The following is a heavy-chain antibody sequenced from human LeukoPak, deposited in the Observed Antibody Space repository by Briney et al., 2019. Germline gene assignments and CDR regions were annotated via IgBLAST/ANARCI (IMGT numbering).Heavy chain of an antibody. D-gene: IGHD2-2*01. CDR1: GGSISSGGYY. V-gene: IGHV4-30-2*01. CDR2: IYHSGST. J-gene: IGHJ3*02. Sequence: PSETLSLTCTVSGGSISSGGYYWSWIRQPPGKGLEWIGYIYHSGSTYYNPSLKSRVTISVDRSKNQFSLKLSSVTAADTAVYYCAGSGYCSSTSCYSLDAFDIWGQGTMVTVSS. CDR3: AGSGYCSSTSCYSLDAFDI.